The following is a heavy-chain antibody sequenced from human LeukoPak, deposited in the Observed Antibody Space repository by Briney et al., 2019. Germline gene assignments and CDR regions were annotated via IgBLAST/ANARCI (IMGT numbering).Heavy chain of an antibody. J-gene: IGHJ6*02. CDR1: GGSISSYY. CDR2: IYDSGS. Sequence: NPSETLSLTCIVSGGSISSYYWSWIRQPPGKGLEWIGYIYDSGSSYNPSLKSRVTISVDTSKNQFSLKVSSVTAADTAVYYCARQMFLGGMDVWGQGTTATVSS. D-gene: IGHD2/OR15-2a*01. V-gene: IGHV4-59*08. CDR3: ARQMFLGGMDV.